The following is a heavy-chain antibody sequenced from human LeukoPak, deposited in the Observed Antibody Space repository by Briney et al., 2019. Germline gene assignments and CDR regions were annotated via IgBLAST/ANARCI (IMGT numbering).Heavy chain of an antibody. CDR3: ARDGYNWNFDY. D-gene: IGHD1-20*01. Sequence: SETLSLTCTVSGYSISSGYYWGWIRQPPGKGLEWIGSIYHSGSTYYNPSLKSRVTISVDTSKNQFSLKLSSVTAADTAVYYCARDGYNWNFDYWGQGTLVTVSS. CDR2: IYHSGST. J-gene: IGHJ4*02. CDR1: GYSISSGYY. V-gene: IGHV4-38-2*02.